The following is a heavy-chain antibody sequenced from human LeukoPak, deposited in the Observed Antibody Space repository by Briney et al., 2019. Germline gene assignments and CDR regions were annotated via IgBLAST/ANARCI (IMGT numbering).Heavy chain of an antibody. J-gene: IGHJ4*02. CDR3: VSGLVEMATIGDY. D-gene: IGHD5-24*01. CDR2: ISSSGSTT. Sequence: GGSLRLSCAASGFTFSSYEMNWVRQAPGKGLEWVSYISSSGSTTYYADSVKGRFTISRDNAKNSLYLQMNSLRAEDTAVYYCVSGLVEMATIGDYWGQGTLVTVSS. V-gene: IGHV3-48*03. CDR1: GFTFSSYE.